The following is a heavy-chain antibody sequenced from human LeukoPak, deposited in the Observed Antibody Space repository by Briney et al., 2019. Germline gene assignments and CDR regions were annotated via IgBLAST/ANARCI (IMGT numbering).Heavy chain of an antibody. CDR2: ISAYNGNT. Sequence: GASVKVSCKASGYTFTSYGISWVRQAPGQGLEWMGWISAYNGNTNYAQKLQGRVTMTTDTSTSTAYMELRSLRSDDTAVYYCARVGWERDVVVPAAILGLDPWGQGTLVTVSS. CDR1: GYTFTSYG. J-gene: IGHJ5*02. V-gene: IGHV1-18*01. D-gene: IGHD2-2*02. CDR3: ARVGWERDVVVPAAILGLDP.